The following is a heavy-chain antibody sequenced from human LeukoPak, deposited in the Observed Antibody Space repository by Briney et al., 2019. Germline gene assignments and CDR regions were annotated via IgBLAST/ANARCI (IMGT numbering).Heavy chain of an antibody. D-gene: IGHD6-13*01. V-gene: IGHV4-59*01. J-gene: IGHJ6*02. CDR1: GGSISSYY. Sequence: KPSETLSLTCTVSGGSISSYYWSWIRQPPGKGLEWIGYIYYSGSTNYNPSLKSRVTISVDTSKNQFSLKLSSVTAADTAVYYCARDWGIAAAGTGYYYYGMDVWGQGTMVTVSS. CDR3: ARDWGIAAAGTGYYYYGMDV. CDR2: IYYSGST.